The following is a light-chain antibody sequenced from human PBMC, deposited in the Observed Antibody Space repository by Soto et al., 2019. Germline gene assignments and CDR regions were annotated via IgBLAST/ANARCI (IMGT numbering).Light chain of an antibody. CDR2: DAS. Sequence: DTQMTQSPSTLSASVGDRVTITCRASQSISSWLAWYQQKPGKAPKLLIYDASSLESGVPSRFSGSGSGTEFTLTISSLQPDDFATYYCQQYNSYRWTFGQGTKVDIK. CDR1: QSISSW. V-gene: IGKV1-5*01. CDR3: QQYNSYRWT. J-gene: IGKJ1*01.